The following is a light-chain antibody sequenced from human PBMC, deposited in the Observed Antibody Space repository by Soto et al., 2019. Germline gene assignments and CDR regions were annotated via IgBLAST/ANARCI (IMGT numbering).Light chain of an antibody. Sequence: DFQLTQSPSSLSASLADRVTIPCLGSHGIGNYLAWYQQKPGKVPKNLIYDASTLQSGVPSRFSGSGSGTDFTLTISSLQPEDVATYYCQKYYTAPETFGQGTKV. CDR2: DAS. J-gene: IGKJ1*01. CDR1: HGIGNY. CDR3: QKYYTAPET. V-gene: IGKV1-27*01.